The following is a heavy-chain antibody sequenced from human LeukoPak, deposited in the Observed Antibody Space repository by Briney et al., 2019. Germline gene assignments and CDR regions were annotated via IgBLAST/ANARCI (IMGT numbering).Heavy chain of an antibody. Sequence: PGGSLRLSCAASGLTFSSYAISWVRQAPGKGLEWVSAISGSGGSTYFADSVKGRFTISRDNSKNTLYQQMNSLRAEDTAVYYCARSPGSGAFYWGQGTLVTVSS. CDR1: GLTFSSYA. CDR3: ARSPGSGAFY. D-gene: IGHD6-19*01. CDR2: ISGSGGST. V-gene: IGHV3-23*01. J-gene: IGHJ4*02.